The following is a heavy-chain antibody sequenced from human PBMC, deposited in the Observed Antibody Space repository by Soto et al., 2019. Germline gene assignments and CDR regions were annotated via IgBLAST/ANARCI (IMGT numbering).Heavy chain of an antibody. Sequence: QVQLVQSGGEVKKPGASVKVSCKTSGYTFTTYGISWVRQAPGQGLEWVGWISAYSGKTHYAQKFQGKVTMTTDTSTNPAYLEPRSLRSDHTAGDYCARDPYLGDHQYWGQGTLVTVSS. J-gene: IGHJ4*02. CDR3: ARDPYLGDHQY. V-gene: IGHV1-18*01. CDR1: GYTFTTYG. CDR2: ISAYSGKT. D-gene: IGHD3-16*01.